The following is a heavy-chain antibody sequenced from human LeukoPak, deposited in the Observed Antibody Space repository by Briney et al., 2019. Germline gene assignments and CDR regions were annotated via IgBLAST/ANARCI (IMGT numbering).Heavy chain of an antibody. V-gene: IGHV4-39*01. J-gene: IGHJ4*02. CDR2: IYYSGIT. CDR3: ASDWPPRDSSGSYFY. D-gene: IGHD3-22*01. CDR1: SGSISTSNYY. Sequence: SETLSLTCTVSSGSISTSNYYWGWIRQPPGKGLEWIGSIYYSGITYYNPSLKSRVTISVDTSKNQFSLKLTSVTAADPAVYFSASDWPPRDSSGSYFYWGQGTLVTVSS.